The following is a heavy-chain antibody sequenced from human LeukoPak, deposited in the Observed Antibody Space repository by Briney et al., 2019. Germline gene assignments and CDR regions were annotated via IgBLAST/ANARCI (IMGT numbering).Heavy chain of an antibody. V-gene: IGHV3-30-3*01. D-gene: IGHD3-3*01. Sequence: GGSLRLSCAASGFTFSSYAMHWVRQAPGQGLEWVAVISYDGSNKYYADSVKGRFTISRDNSKNTLYLQMNSLRAEDTAVYYCARNRVLGVVIPYYFDYWGQGTLVTVSS. CDR3: ARNRVLGVVIPYYFDY. CDR1: GFTFSSYA. CDR2: ISYDGSNK. J-gene: IGHJ4*02.